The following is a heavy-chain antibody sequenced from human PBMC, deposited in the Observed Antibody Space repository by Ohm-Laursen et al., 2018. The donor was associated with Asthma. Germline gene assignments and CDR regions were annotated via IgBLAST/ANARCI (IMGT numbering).Heavy chain of an antibody. CDR1: GFTFSSYG. J-gene: IGHJ6*02. CDR2: ISYDGSNK. Sequence: SLRLSCTASGFTFSSYGMHWVRQAPGKGLEWVAVISYDGSNKYYADSVKGRFTISRDNSKNTLYLQMNSLRAEDTAVYYCAKAICSGGSCYSIPYYYYGMDVWGQGTMVTVSS. V-gene: IGHV3-30*18. D-gene: IGHD2-15*01. CDR3: AKAICSGGSCYSIPYYYYGMDV.